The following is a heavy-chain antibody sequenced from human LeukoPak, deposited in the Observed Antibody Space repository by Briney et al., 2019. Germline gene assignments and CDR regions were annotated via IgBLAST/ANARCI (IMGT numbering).Heavy chain of an antibody. V-gene: IGHV1-24*01. J-gene: IGHJ4*02. Sequence: RASVKVSCKVSGYTLTELSMYWVRQAPGKGLEWMGGFDPEDGETIYAQKFQGRVTMTEDTSTDTAYMELSSLRPEDTAVYYCATVQTMVSSGYYNDYWGQGTLVTVSS. CDR2: FDPEDGET. CDR3: ATVQTMVSSGYYNDY. D-gene: IGHD3-22*01. CDR1: GYTLTELS.